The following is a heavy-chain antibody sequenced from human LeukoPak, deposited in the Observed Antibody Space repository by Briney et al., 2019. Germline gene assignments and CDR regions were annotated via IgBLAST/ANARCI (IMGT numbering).Heavy chain of an antibody. V-gene: IGHV4-34*01. CDR1: GGSFSGYY. D-gene: IGHD3-3*01. J-gene: IGHJ4*02. CDR2: INHSGST. Sequence: PSETLSFTCAVYGGSFSGYYWSWIRQPPGKGLEWIGEINHSGSTNCNPSLKSRVTISVDTSKNQFSLKLSSVTAADTAVYYCARSLSHLPQNRLRFLGHYFDYWGQGTLVTVSS. CDR3: ARSLSHLPQNRLRFLGHYFDY.